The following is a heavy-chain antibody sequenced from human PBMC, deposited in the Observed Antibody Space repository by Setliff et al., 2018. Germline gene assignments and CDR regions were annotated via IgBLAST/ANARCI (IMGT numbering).Heavy chain of an antibody. CDR2: ISGSGSTI. J-gene: IGHJ1*01. CDR3: ARDASGSYGTEYFQH. D-gene: IGHD1-26*01. Sequence: PGGSLRLSCAASGFTFSSYEMNWVRQAPGKGLEWISYISGSGSTIYYADSVKGRFTISKDNAKNSLYLQMNNLGAEDTALYFCARDASGSYGTEYFQHWGQGTLVTVSS. V-gene: IGHV3-48*03. CDR1: GFTFSSYE.